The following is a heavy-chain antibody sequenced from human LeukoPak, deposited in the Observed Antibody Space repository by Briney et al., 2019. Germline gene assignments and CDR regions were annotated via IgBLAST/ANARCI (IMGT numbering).Heavy chain of an antibody. CDR2: IIPIFGTA. CDR3: ARALIVVVPAASQYYYYYYGMDV. D-gene: IGHD2-2*01. CDR1: GGTFSSYA. Sequence: GASVNVSCKASGGTFSSYAISWVRQAPGQGLEWMGGIIPIFGTANYAQKFQGRVTITADESTSTAYMELSSLRSEDTAVYYCARALIVVVPAASQYYYYYYGMDVWGQGTTVTVSS. J-gene: IGHJ6*02. V-gene: IGHV1-69*13.